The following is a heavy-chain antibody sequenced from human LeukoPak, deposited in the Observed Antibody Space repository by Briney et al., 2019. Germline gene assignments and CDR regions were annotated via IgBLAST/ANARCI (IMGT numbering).Heavy chain of an antibody. Sequence: SETLSLTCTVSGGSISSSSYYWGGIRQPPGKGLEWIGSIYYSGSTYYNPSRKSRITISVDTSKNQFSLKLSSVTAADTAVYYCARSDSGYDLAAFDYWGQGTLVTVSS. CDR3: ARSDSGYDLAAFDY. D-gene: IGHD5-12*01. V-gene: IGHV4-39*01. CDR1: GGSISSSSYY. J-gene: IGHJ4*02. CDR2: IYYSGST.